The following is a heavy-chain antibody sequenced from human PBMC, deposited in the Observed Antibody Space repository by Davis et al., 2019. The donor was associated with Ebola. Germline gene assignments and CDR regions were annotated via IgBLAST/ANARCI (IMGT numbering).Heavy chain of an antibody. CDR2: INHSGST. CDR1: GGSFSGYY. J-gene: IGHJ3*02. CDR3: ARTLSYYYDSSGLSTPARAFDI. D-gene: IGHD3-22*01. Sequence: PSATLSLTCAVYGGSFSGYYWSWIRQPPGKGLAWIGEINHSGSTHYNPSLKSRVTISVDTSKNQFSLKLSSVTAADTAVYYCARTLSYYYDSSGLSTPARAFDIWGQGTMVTVSS. V-gene: IGHV4-34*01.